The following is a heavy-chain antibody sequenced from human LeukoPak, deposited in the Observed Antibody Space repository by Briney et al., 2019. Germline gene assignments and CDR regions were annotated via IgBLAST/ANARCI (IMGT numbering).Heavy chain of an antibody. Sequence: SETLSLTCTVSGGSVSSGRYYWSWIRQPAGKGLEWIGRIYTRGSTNYNPSLKSRVTISVDTSKNQFSLKLSSVTAADTAVYYCARDWVGYSGYDRHYYMDVWGKGTTVTISS. CDR2: IYTRGST. CDR1: GGSVSSGRYY. D-gene: IGHD5-12*01. CDR3: ARDWVGYSGYDRHYYMDV. V-gene: IGHV4-61*10. J-gene: IGHJ6*03.